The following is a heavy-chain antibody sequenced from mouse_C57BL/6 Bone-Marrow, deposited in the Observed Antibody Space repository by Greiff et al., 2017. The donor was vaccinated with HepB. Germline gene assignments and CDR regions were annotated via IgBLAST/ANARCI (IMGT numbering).Heavy chain of an antibody. Sequence: LVESGAELARPGASVKLSCKASGYTFTSYGISWVKQRTGQGLEWIGEIYPRSGNTYYNEKFKGKATLTADKSSSTAYMELRSLTSEDSAVYFCARITTVVVHWYFDVWGTGTTVTVSS. D-gene: IGHD1-1*01. CDR1: GYTFTSYG. V-gene: IGHV1-81*01. J-gene: IGHJ1*03. CDR2: IYPRSGNT. CDR3: ARITTVVVHWYFDV.